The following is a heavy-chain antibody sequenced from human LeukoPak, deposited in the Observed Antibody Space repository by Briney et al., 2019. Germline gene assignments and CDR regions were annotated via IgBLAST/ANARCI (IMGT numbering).Heavy chain of an antibody. V-gene: IGHV4-38-2*02. D-gene: IGHD2-15*01. CDR2: IYHSGTT. CDR3: ARDGRPVGPPRYCSGGSCYSVYYGMDV. Sequence: SETLSLTCTVSGYSLSSGYYCGWIRPPPGRGLEWIGSIYHSGTTYYNPSLKSRVTISVDTSRNQFSLKLSSVTAADTAVYYCARDGRPVGPPRYCSGGSCYSVYYGMDVWGQGTTVTVSS. J-gene: IGHJ6*02. CDR1: GYSLSSGYY.